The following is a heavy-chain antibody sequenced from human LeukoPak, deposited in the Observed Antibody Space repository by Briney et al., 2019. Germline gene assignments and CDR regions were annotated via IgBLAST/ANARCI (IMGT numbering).Heavy chain of an antibody. CDR2: INPSGGST. CDR1: GYTLTSYY. D-gene: IGHD3-22*01. Sequence: ASVKVSRKATGYTLTSYYMHWVRPAPGQGLAWMGIINPSGGSTSYAQKFQGRGTITRDTSTSTVYMELSSLRSEDTAVYYCARAPIVVVLDYWGQGTLVTVSS. J-gene: IGHJ4*02. V-gene: IGHV1-46*01. CDR3: ARAPIVVVLDY.